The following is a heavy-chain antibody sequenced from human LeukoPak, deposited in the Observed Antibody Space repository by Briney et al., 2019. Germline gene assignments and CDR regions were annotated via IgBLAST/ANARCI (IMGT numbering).Heavy chain of an antibody. V-gene: IGHV3-30*04. J-gene: IGHJ4*02. CDR3: AGCGYSYGSYFDY. D-gene: IGHD5-18*01. CDR2: ISYDGSNK. CDR1: GFAFSSYA. Sequence: PGRSLRLSCAASGFAFSSYAMHWVRQAPGKGLEWVAVISYDGSNKYYADSVKGRFTISRDNSKNTLYLQMSSLRAEDTAVYYCAGCGYSYGSYFDYWGQGTLVTVSS.